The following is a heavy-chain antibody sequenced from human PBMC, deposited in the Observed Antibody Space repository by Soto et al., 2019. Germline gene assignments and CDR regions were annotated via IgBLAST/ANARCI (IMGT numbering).Heavy chain of an antibody. J-gene: IGHJ6*02. CDR3: ASAIAVWRGRYYGMYV. Sequence: SETLSLTCTVSGGSISSGDYYWSWIRQPPGKGLEWIGYIYYSGSTYYNPSLKSRATISVDTSKNQFYLKVSSVPAADTAVYYCASAIAVWRGRYYGMYVWGQGTTVTVSS. V-gene: IGHV4-30-4*01. D-gene: IGHD6-19*01. CDR2: IYYSGST. CDR1: GGSISSGDYY.